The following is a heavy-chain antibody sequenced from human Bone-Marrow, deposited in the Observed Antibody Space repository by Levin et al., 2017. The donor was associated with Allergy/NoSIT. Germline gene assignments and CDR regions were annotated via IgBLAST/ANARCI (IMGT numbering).Heavy chain of an antibody. CDR1: GFTFSRNW. CDR3: ASNYYDTGGYYSPYYFDY. V-gene: IGHV3-7*01. D-gene: IGHD3-22*01. Sequence: GGSLRLSCAASGFTFSRNWMSWVRQAPGKGLEWVANIKADGSEDYYVDSVKGRFTISRDNAKNSLYLQMNSLRAEDTAVYYCASNYYDTGGYYSPYYFDYWSQGTLVTVSS. CDR2: IKADGSED. J-gene: IGHJ4*02.